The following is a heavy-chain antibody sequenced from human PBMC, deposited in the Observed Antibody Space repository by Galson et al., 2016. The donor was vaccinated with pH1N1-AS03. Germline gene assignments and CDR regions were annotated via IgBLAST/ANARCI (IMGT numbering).Heavy chain of an antibody. CDR3: AKRYGYYFDY. J-gene: IGHJ4*02. Sequence: QSGAEVTKPGDSLTISCQASGYIFTSFWIGWVRQMPGKGLEWMGIIYPDASDTRYSPSFQGQVTISADKSITTAYLQWTSLKASDTAIYYCAKRYGYYFDYWGQGTPVTVSS. CDR2: IYPDASDT. V-gene: IGHV5-51*01. CDR1: GYIFTSFW. D-gene: IGHD2-15*01.